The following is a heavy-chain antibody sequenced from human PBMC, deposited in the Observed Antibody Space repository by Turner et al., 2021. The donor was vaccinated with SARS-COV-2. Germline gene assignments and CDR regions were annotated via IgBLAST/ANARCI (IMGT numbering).Heavy chain of an antibody. Sequence: QVQLQQRGAGLLKPSEPLSPPCASNGGSFSDYFCIWIRQSPGKGREWIGEVTQSRSTNYNPSLKSRVTMSIDTTMNHFSLRLTSVTAADTAMYYCARGNRYCSTTTWFWYGGNWFDPWGQGTLVTVSS. D-gene: IGHD2-2*01. V-gene: IGHV4-34*02. CDR3: ARGNRYCSTTTWFWYGGNWFDP. CDR2: VTQSRST. J-gene: IGHJ5*02. CDR1: GGSFSDYF.